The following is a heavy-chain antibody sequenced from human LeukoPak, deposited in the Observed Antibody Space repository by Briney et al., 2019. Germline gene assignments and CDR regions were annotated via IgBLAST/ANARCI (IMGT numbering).Heavy chain of an antibody. V-gene: IGHV1-24*01. CDR2: FDPEDGET. CDR3: ARAELDSSSSPTAS. Sequence: GASVKVSCKVSGYTLTELSMHWVRQAPGKGLEWMGGFDPEDGETIYAQKFQGRVTMTEDTSTDTAYMELSSLRSEDTAVYYCARAELDSSSSPTASWGQGTLVTVSS. J-gene: IGHJ5*02. D-gene: IGHD6-6*01. CDR1: GYTLTELS.